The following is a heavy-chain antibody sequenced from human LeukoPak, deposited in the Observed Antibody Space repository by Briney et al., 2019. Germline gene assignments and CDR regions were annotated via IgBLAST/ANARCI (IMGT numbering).Heavy chain of an antibody. CDR3: ARRLTQYDCFDP. V-gene: IGHV6-1*01. J-gene: IGHJ5*02. Sequence: SQTLSLTCAISGDSVSSNNAAWNWIRQSPSRGLEWLGRTYYRSTWYNDYAVSVRGQITVNPDTSKNQFSLHLNSVTPEDTAVYYCARRLTQYDCFDPWGQGILVTVSS. CDR2: TYYRSTWYN. CDR1: GDSVSSNNAA. D-gene: IGHD2-2*01.